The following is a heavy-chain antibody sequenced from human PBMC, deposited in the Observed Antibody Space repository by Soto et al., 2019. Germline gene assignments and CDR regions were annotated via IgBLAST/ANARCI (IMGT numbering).Heavy chain of an antibody. D-gene: IGHD4-17*01. J-gene: IGHJ5*02. Sequence: QLQLQESGPGLVKPSETLSLTCTVSGGSISSSSYYWGWIRQPPGKGLEWIGSIYYSGSTYYNPSLKSRVTISVDTSKNQFSLKLSAVTAADTAVYYCARDYGDPVGGWFDPWGQGTLVTVSS. V-gene: IGHV4-39*02. CDR2: IYYSGST. CDR1: GGSISSSSYY. CDR3: ARDYGDPVGGWFDP.